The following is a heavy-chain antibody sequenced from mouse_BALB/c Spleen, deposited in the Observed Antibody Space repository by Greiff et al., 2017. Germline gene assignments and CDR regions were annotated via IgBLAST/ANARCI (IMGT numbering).Heavy chain of an antibody. D-gene: IGHD2-4*01. CDR3: ARFGLRNAMDY. Sequence: EVKVVESGGGLVQPGGSRKLSCAASGFTFSSFGMHWVRQAPEKGLEWVAYISSGSSTIYYADTVKGRFTISRDNPKNTLFLQMTSLRSEDTAMYYCARFGLRNAMDYWGQGTSVTVSS. CDR1: GFTFSSFG. J-gene: IGHJ4*01. CDR2: ISSGSSTI. V-gene: IGHV5-17*02.